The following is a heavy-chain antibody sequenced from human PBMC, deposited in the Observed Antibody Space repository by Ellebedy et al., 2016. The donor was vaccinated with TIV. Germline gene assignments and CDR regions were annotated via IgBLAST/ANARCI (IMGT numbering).Heavy chain of an antibody. V-gene: IGHV3-7*04. CDR2: IKQDGSEN. CDR1: GFTFSNYW. Sequence: GGSLRLSCAASGFTFSNYWMTWVRQAPGKGLEWVANIKQDGSENYYVDSVKGRFTISRDNSKNTLYLQMNSLTAEDTAVYYCARGLQPMTTCWYFDLWGRGTLVTVSS. D-gene: IGHD1-1*01. CDR3: ARGLQPMTTCWYFDL. J-gene: IGHJ2*01.